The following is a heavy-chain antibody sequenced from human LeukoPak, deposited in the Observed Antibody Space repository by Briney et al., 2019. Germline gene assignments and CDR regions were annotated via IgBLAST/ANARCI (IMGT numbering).Heavy chain of an antibody. CDR2: ISAYNGNT. J-gene: IGHJ6*02. CDR3: AREGYSSGWYYWGYYYYGMDV. Sequence: GASVKVSCKASGYTFTSYGISWVRQAPGQGLEWMGWISAYNGNTNYAQKLQGRVTMTTDTSTSTAYMELRSLRSDDTAVYYCAREGYSSGWYYWGYYYYGMDVWGQGTTVTVSS. D-gene: IGHD6-13*01. CDR1: GYTFTSYG. V-gene: IGHV1-18*01.